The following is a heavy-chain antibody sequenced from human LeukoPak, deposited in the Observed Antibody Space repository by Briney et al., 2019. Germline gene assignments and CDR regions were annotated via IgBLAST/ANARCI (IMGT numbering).Heavy chain of an antibody. J-gene: IGHJ4*02. CDR1: GFTFSDYY. CDR2: ISSSGSTI. Sequence: SGGSLRLSCAASGFTFSDYYMSWIRQAPGKGLEWGSYISSSGSTIFYADSVKGRFTISRDNAKNPLYLQMNSLSGHGTAVYYCAKDFRCPFAVAGCFDHWGQGTLVSVSS. CDR3: AKDFRCPFAVAGCFDH. V-gene: IGHV3-11*01. D-gene: IGHD6-19*01.